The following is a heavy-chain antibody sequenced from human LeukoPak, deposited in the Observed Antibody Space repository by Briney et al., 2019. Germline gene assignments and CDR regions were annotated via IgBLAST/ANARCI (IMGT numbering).Heavy chain of an antibody. J-gene: IGHJ4*02. Sequence: ASVKVSFKVSGYTLTELSMHWVRQAPGKGREWMGGFDPEDGETIYAHKFQVTVTMTQHTSTDTAYMELSSLRSEDTAVYYCATWGDGDYYFDYWGQGTLVTVSS. CDR1: GYTLTELS. CDR3: ATWGDGDYYFDY. V-gene: IGHV1-24*01. D-gene: IGHD4-17*01. CDR2: FDPEDGET.